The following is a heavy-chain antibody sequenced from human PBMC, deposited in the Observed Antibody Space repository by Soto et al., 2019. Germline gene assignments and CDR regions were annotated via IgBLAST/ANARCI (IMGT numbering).Heavy chain of an antibody. D-gene: IGHD3-22*01. CDR1: GFTFSSYW. CDR2: IKQDGSEK. V-gene: IGHV3-7*01. CDR3: ARLAYDSSGPFDY. J-gene: IGHJ4*02. Sequence: GGSLRLSCAASGFTFSSYWMSWVRQAPGKGLEWVANIKQDGSEKYYVDSVKGRFTISRDNAKNSLYLQMNSLRAEDTAVYYCARLAYDSSGPFDYWGQGTLVTVSS.